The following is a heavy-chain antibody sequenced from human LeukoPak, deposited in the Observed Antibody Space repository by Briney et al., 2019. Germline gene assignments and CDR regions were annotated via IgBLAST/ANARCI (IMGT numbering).Heavy chain of an antibody. CDR2: TYYSGST. V-gene: IGHV4-39*01. CDR3: ARGFYYDSSGYFLSKYAPKNFDY. CDR1: GGSISSSSHY. Sequence: SETLSLTCTVSGGSISSSSHYWGWIRQPPGKGLEWIGSTYYSGSTYYNPSLKSRVTISVDTSKNQFSLKLSSVTAADTAVYYCARGFYYDSSGYFLSKYAPKNFDYWGQGTLVTVSS. D-gene: IGHD3-22*01. J-gene: IGHJ4*02.